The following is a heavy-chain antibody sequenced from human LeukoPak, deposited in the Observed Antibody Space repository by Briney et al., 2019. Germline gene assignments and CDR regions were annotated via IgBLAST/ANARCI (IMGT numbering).Heavy chain of an antibody. D-gene: IGHD3-22*01. CDR3: AKDRTYYYDSSGYSYFDY. Sequence: GGSLRLSCSASGFTFSSYAMHWVRQAPGKGLEYVSAISSNGGSTYYADSVKGRFTISRDNSKNTLYLQMSSLRAEDTAVYYCAKDRTYYYDSSGYSYFDYWGQGTLVTVSS. V-gene: IGHV3-64D*06. CDR2: ISSNGGST. CDR1: GFTFSSYA. J-gene: IGHJ4*02.